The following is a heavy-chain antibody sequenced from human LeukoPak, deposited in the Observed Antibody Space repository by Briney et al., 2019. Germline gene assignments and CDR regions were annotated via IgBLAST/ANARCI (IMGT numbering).Heavy chain of an antibody. V-gene: IGHV1-69*04. CDR2: IIPILGIA. J-gene: IGHJ6*02. CDR3: ARDLPRTPFNYYYYGMDV. CDR1: GGTFSSYA. Sequence: SVKVSCKASGGTFSSYATSWVRQAPGQGLEWMGRIIPILGIANYAQKFQGRVTITADKSTSTAYMELSSLRSEDTAVYYCARDLPRTPFNYYYYGMDVWGQGTTVIVSS.